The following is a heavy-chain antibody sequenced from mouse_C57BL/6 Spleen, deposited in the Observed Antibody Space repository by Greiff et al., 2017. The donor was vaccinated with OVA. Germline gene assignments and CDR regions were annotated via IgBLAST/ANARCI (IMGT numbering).Heavy chain of an antibody. V-gene: IGHV1-50*01. J-gene: IGHJ3*01. D-gene: IGHD1-1*01. Sequence: QVQLKQPGAELVKPGASVKLSCKASGYTFTSYWMQWVKQRPGQGLEWIGEIDPSDSYTNYNQKFKGKATLTVDTSSSTAYMQLSSLTSEDSAVYYCARSGDYYGSSEKFAYWGQGTLVTVSA. CDR3: ARSGDYYGSSEKFAY. CDR2: IDPSDSYT. CDR1: GYTFTSYW.